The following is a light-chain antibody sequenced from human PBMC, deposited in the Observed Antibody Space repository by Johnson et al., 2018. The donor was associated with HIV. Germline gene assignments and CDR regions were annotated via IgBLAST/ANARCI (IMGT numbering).Light chain of an antibody. J-gene: IGLJ1*01. Sequence: QSVLTQPPSVSAAPGQKVTISCSGSSSNIGNNYVSWYRQFPGTAPKLLIYENNKRPSGIPDRFSGSKSGTSATLGITGLQTGDEADYYCGTWDSSLRGVFGTGTKVTVL. CDR2: ENN. CDR3: GTWDSSLRGV. V-gene: IGLV1-51*02. CDR1: SSNIGNNY.